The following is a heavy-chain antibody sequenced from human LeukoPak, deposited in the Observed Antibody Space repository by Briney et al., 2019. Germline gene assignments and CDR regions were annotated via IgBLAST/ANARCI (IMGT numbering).Heavy chain of an antibody. D-gene: IGHD3-22*01. J-gene: IGHJ4*02. V-gene: IGHV1-46*01. CDR1: GYTFTSYS. CDR2: INPSGGST. CDR3: AVDRYYYGSSGYYYYFDY. Sequence: ASVKVSCKASGYTFTSYSMHWVRQAPGQGLEWMGIINPSGGSTSYAQKFQGRVTMTRDTSTSTVYMELSSLRSEDTAVYYCAVDRYYYGSSGYYYYFDYWGQGTLVTVSS.